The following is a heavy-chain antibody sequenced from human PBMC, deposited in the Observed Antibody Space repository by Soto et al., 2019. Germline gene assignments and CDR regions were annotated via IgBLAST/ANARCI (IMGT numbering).Heavy chain of an antibody. J-gene: IGHJ4*02. CDR2: FYYSGST. CDR1: GGSTSSYY. Sequence: PSETLSLTCTVSGGSTSSYYWNWIRQPPGKGLEWIGYFYYSGSTNYNPSLKSRVTISVDTSKNQFSLKLRSVTAADTAVYYCARVPPITIFGVVFDYWGQGTLVTVSS. V-gene: IGHV4-59*01. CDR3: ARVPPITIFGVVFDY. D-gene: IGHD3-3*01.